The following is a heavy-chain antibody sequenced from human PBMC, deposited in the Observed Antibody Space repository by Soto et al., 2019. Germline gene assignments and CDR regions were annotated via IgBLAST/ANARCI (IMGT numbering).Heavy chain of an antibody. CDR1: GGSFSGYY. V-gene: IGHV4-34*01. D-gene: IGHD2-21*02. CDR3: AREIVVVTLNWFDP. Sequence: LSLTCAVYGGSFSGYYWSWIRQPPGKGLEWIGEINHSGSTNYNPSLKSRVTISVDTSKNQFSLKLSSVTAADTAVYYCAREIVVVTLNWFDPWGQGTLVTVSS. J-gene: IGHJ5*02. CDR2: INHSGST.